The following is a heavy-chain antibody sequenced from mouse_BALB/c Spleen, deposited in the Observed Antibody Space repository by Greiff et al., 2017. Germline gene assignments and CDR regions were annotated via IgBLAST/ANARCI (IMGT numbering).Heavy chain of an antibody. CDR3: AREDYDGVAWFAY. D-gene: IGHD2-4*01. V-gene: IGHV1-80*01. J-gene: IGHJ3*01. Sequence: QVQLKESGAELVRPGSSVKISCKASGYAFSSYWMNWVKQRPGQGLEWIGQIYPGDGDTNYNGKFKGKATLTADKSSSTAYMQLSSLTSEDSAVYFCAREDYDGVAWFAYWGQGTLVTVSA. CDR2: IYPGDGDT. CDR1: GYAFSSYW.